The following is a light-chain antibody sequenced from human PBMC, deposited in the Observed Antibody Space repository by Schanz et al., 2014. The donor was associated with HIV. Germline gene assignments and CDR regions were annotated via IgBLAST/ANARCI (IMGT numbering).Light chain of an antibody. Sequence: EIVLTQSPGSLSLSPGGRATLSCGASQRLSSSYLAWYQQKRDQPPRLVIYATSTRAAGIPDRFSGGGSGTDFTLTISRLEPEDVAVYSCQQYGSSPPTFGQGTRLEIK. J-gene: IGKJ5*01. CDR1: QRLSSSY. CDR2: ATS. V-gene: IGKV3-20*01. CDR3: QQYGSSPPT.